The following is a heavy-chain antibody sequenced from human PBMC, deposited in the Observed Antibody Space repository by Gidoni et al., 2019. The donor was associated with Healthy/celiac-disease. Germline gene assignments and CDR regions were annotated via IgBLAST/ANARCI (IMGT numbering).Heavy chain of an antibody. CDR1: GFPFSSYG. D-gene: IGHD1-26*01. Sequence: QVQLVESGGGVVQPGRSLRLSCAASGFPFSSYGMHWVRQAPGKGLEWVAVISYDGSNKYYADSVKGRFTISRDNSKNTLYLQMNSLRAEDTAVYYCAKDLDPRWELLRIAVNFDYWGQGTLVTVSS. CDR2: ISYDGSNK. CDR3: AKDLDPRWELLRIAVNFDY. V-gene: IGHV3-30*18. J-gene: IGHJ4*02.